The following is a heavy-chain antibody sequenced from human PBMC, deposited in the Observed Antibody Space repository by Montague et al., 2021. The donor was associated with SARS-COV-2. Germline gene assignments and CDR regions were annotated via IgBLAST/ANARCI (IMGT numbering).Heavy chain of an antibody. CDR3: ARDSGGSVDY. D-gene: IGHD3-10*01. CDR2: ISYDGSNK. V-gene: IGHV3-30*04. Sequence: SPRLSCPASGFTFSSYAMHWVRQAPGKGLEWVAVISYDGSNKYYADSVKGRFTISRDNSKNTLYLQMNSLRAEDTAVYYCARDSGGSVDYWGQGTLVTVSS. J-gene: IGHJ4*02. CDR1: GFTFSSYA.